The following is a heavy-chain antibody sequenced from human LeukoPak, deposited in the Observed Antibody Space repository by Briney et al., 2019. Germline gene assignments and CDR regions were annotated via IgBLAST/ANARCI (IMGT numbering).Heavy chain of an antibody. CDR1: GGSICSDDYY. CDR3: ARVETMGDYFDS. V-gene: IGHV4-30-4*01. Sequence: SQTLSLTCTVSGGSICSDDYYWSWIRQPPGKGLGWIGYIYYSGTTYNNPSLKSRVTISVDTSKNQFSLKLSSVTAADTAVYYCARVETMGDYFDSWGQGTLVTVSS. J-gene: IGHJ4*02. CDR2: IYYSGTT. D-gene: IGHD3-16*01.